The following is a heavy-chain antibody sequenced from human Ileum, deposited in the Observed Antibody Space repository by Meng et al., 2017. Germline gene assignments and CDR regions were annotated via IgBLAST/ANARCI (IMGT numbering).Heavy chain of an antibody. CDR3: SRDMMD. J-gene: IGHJ1*01. Sequence: EGEVGECGGGRVQRGGSLRLSCVASGFTLSKTWMHWVRQAPGKGLVWVSRISPDGSSSNNADSVKGRFTVSRDNSKNTLFLQMSSLRVEDTAMYYCSRDMMDLGQGTRVTVSS. D-gene: IGHD3-16*01. V-gene: IGHV3-74*01. CDR1: GFTLSKTW. CDR2: ISPDGSSS.